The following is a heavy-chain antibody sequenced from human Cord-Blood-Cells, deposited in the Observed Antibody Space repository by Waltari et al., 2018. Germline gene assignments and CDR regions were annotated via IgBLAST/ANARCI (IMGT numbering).Heavy chain of an antibody. Sequence: QLQLQESGPGLVKPSETLSLTCTVSGGSVSSGSYYWGWIRQPPGKGLEWIGYLYYSGSTNYNPSLKSRVTISVDTSKNQFSLKLSSVTAADTAVYYCAAVGATPYYYYYYGMDVWGQGTTVTVSS. CDR2: LYYSGST. CDR3: AAVGATPYYYYYYGMDV. D-gene: IGHD1-26*01. CDR1: GGSVSSGSYY. J-gene: IGHJ6*02. V-gene: IGHV4-61*01.